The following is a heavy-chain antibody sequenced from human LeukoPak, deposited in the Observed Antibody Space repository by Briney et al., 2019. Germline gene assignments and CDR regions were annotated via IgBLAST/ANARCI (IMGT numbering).Heavy chain of an antibody. J-gene: IGHJ5*02. D-gene: IGHD5-18*01. CDR3: ARDKSRGYSYGNWFDP. CDR2: ISAYNGNT. V-gene: IGHV1-18*01. Sequence: GASVKVSCKASGYTFTSYGISWVRQAPGQGLEWMGWISAYNGNTNYAQKLQGRVTMTTDTSTSTAYMELRSLRSDDTAVYYCARDKSRGYSYGNWFDPWGQGTLVTVSS. CDR1: GYTFTSYG.